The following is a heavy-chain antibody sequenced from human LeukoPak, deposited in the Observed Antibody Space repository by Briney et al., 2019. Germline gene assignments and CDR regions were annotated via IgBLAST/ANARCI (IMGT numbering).Heavy chain of an antibody. V-gene: IGHV3-66*01. CDR3: TRDPASGSYGGGY. Sequence: PGGSLTLSCAASGFTVTINYMSWVRQAPGKGLEWVSVIYSGGTTYYADSVKGRFTISRDNSKNTLYLQMNSLRAEDTAVYYCTRDPASGSYGGGYWGQGTLVTVSS. J-gene: IGHJ4*02. CDR1: GFTVTINY. D-gene: IGHD1-26*01. CDR2: IYSGGTT.